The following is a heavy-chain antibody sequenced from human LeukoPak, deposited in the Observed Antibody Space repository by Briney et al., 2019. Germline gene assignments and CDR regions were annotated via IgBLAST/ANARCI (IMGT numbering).Heavy chain of an antibody. CDR2: ISAYNGNT. CDR3: AREDCSSTSCYFGY. V-gene: IGHV1-18*01. CDR1: GYTFTSYG. D-gene: IGHD2-2*01. Sequence: ASVKVSRKASGYTFTSYGISWVRQAPGQGLEWMGWISAYNGNTNYAQKLQGRVTMTTDTSTSTAYMELRSLRSDDTAVYYCAREDCSSTSCYFGYWGQGTLVTVSS. J-gene: IGHJ4*02.